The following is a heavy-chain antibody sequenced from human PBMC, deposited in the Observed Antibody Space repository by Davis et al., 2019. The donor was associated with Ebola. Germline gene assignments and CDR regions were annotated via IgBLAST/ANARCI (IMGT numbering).Heavy chain of an antibody. D-gene: IGHD2-15*01. CDR2: ISWNSGSI. V-gene: IGHV3-9*01. CDR3: AKALGWDCSGGSCYIYYGMDV. J-gene: IGHJ6*02. CDR1: GFTFDDYA. Sequence: PGGSLRLSCAASGFTFDDYAMHWVRQAPGKGLEWVSGISWNSGSIGYADSVKGRFTISRDNAKNSLYLQMNSLRAEDTALYYCAKALGWDCSGGSCYIYYGMDVWGQGTTVTVSS.